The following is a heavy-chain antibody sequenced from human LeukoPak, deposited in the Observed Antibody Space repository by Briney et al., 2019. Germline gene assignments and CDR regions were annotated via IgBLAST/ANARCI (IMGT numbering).Heavy chain of an antibody. CDR3: ARGGTKRYFDWLTGYYYMDV. D-gene: IGHD3-9*01. J-gene: IGHJ6*03. CDR1: GGSISSSSYY. CDR2: IYYSGST. Sequence: SETLSLTCTVSGGSISSSSYYWGWIRQPPGKGLEWIGSIYYSGSTYYNPSLKSRVTISVDTPKNQFSLKLSSVTAADTAVYYCARGGTKRYFDWLTGYYYMDVWGKGTTVTISS. V-gene: IGHV4-39*01.